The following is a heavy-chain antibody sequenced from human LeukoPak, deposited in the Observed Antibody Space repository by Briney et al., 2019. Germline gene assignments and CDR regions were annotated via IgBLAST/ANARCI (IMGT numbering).Heavy chain of an antibody. CDR1: GFTFSSYG. CDR2: IWYDGSNE. V-gene: IGHV3-33*06. J-gene: IGHJ4*02. CDR3: AKNGEQWLVEQFFDY. Sequence: PGGSLRLSCAASGFTFSSYGMHWVRQAPGKGLEWVAVIWYDGSNEYYADSVKGRFTISRDNSKNTLYLQMNSLRAEDTAVYYCAKNGEQWLVEQFFDYWGQGTLVTVSS. D-gene: IGHD6-19*01.